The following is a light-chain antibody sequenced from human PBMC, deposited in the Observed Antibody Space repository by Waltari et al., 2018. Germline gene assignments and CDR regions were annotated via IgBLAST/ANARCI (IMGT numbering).Light chain of an antibody. V-gene: IGLV3-19*01. CDR3: HSRNGRNNEVV. J-gene: IGLJ3*02. CDR2: GKE. Sequence: SSELTQDPAVSVALGQTVKITCQGDSLRTSYASWDQLKPGQAPVLVLFGKEKRPSGIPDRFSGYSSGTTSSLTITGAQAEDEADYYCHSRNGRNNEVVFGGGTKLTVL. CDR1: SLRTSY.